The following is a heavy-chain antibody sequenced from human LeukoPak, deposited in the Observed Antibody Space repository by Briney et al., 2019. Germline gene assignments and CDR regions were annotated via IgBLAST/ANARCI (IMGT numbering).Heavy chain of an antibody. CDR3: AGVGATGGHAFDI. D-gene: IGHD1-26*01. CDR1: GGSFSGYY. CDR2: INHSGST. V-gene: IGHV4-34*01. J-gene: IGHJ3*02. Sequence: SETLSLTCAVYGGSFSGYYWSWIRQPPGKGLEWIGEINHSGSTNYNPSLKSRVTISVDTFKNQFSLKLSSVTAADTAVYYCAGVGATGGHAFDIWGQGTMVTVSS.